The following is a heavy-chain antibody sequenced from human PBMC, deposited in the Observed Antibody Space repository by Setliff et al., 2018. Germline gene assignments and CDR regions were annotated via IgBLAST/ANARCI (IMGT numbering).Heavy chain of an antibody. Sequence: SETLSLTCTVSGGSISSSSYYWGWIRQPPGKGLEWIGSIYYSGSTYYNPSLKSRVTISVDTSKNQFSLKLSSVTAADTAVYYCARIHLLLWFGELLSGWFDPWGQGTLVTAPQ. V-gene: IGHV4-39*07. CDR1: GGSISSSSYY. CDR3: ARIHLLLWFGELLSGWFDP. CDR2: IYYSGST. D-gene: IGHD3-10*01. J-gene: IGHJ5*02.